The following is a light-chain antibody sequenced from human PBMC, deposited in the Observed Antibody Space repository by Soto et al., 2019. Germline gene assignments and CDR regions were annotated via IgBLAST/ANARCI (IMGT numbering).Light chain of an antibody. J-gene: IGKJ4*01. CDR2: AAS. CDR3: QQRSNWPPLT. CDR1: QGVSNW. Sequence: DIQMTQSPSSVSASVGDRVTIACRASQGVSNWLAWYQQKPGKAPKLLIYAASRLQSGVPSRFSGSGSGTDFTLTISSLEPEDFAVYYCQQRSNWPPLTFGGGTRVEIK. V-gene: IGKV1-12*01.